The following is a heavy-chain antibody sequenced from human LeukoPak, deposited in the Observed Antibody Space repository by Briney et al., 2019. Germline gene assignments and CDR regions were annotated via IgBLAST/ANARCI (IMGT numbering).Heavy chain of an antibody. CDR2: ISTSSSYI. CDR1: GFSFSSYS. CDR3: ASVLGPSTLDS. J-gene: IGHJ4*02. V-gene: IGHV3-21*01. D-gene: IGHD2-2*01. Sequence: PGGSLRLSCAAAGFSFSSYSMNWVRQAPGKGLEWVSSISTSSSYIYYADSVKGRFTISRDNPKNTLYLQMNRLRVDDTAAYYCASVLGPSTLDSWGQGTLVTVSS.